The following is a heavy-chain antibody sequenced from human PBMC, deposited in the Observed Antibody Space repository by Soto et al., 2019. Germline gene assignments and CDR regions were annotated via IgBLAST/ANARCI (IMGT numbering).Heavy chain of an antibody. CDR3: ARGYCSSTSCYTGMGGGYYYGMDV. CDR1: GFTFSSYD. J-gene: IGHJ6*02. Sequence: EVQLVESGGGLVQPGGSLRLSCAASGFTFSSYDMHWVRQATGKGLEWVSAIGTAGDTYYPGSVKGRFTISRENAKNSWYLQMNSLRAGDTAVYYCARGYCSSTSCYTGMGGGYYYGMDVWGQGTTVTVSS. D-gene: IGHD2-2*02. CDR2: IGTAGDT. V-gene: IGHV3-13*01.